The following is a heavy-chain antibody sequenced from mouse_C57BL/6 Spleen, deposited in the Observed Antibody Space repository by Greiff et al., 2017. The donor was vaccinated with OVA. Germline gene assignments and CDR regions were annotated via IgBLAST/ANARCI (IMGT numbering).Heavy chain of an antibody. V-gene: IGHV3-6*01. D-gene: IGHD2-3*01. CDR3: ARGEDGYFPWFAY. CDR2: ISYDGSN. Sequence: EVQLQESGPGLVKPSQSLSLTCSVTGYSITSCYYWNWIRQFPGNKLEWMGYISYDGSNNYNPSLKNRIPITRDTSKNQFFLKLTSVTTEDTATYYCARGEDGYFPWFAYWGQGTLVTVSA. CDR1: GYSITSCYY. J-gene: IGHJ3*01.